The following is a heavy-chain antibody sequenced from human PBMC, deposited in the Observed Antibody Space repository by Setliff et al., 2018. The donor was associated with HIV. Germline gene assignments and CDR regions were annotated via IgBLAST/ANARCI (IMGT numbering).Heavy chain of an antibody. CDR3: ARVIAAAGFYYYYYMDV. D-gene: IGHD6-13*01. CDR1: GGSISSYY. Sequence: SETLSLTCTVSGGSISSYYWSWIRQPAGKGLEWIGRIYTSGSTNYNPSLKSRVTMSVDTSKNQFSLKLSSVAAADTAVYYCARVIAAAGFYYYYYMDVWGKGTTVTVSS. CDR2: IYTSGST. J-gene: IGHJ6*03. V-gene: IGHV4-4*07.